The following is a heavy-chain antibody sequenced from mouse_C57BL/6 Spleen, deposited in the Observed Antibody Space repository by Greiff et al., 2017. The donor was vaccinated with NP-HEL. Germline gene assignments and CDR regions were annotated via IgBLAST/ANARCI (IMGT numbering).Heavy chain of an antibody. Sequence: DVMLVESGGGLVQPGGSLSLSCAASGFTFTDYYMSWVRQPPGKALEWLGFIRNKANGYTTEYSASVKGRFTISRDNSQSILYLQMNALRAEDSATYYCARYYYGSSAMDYWGQGTSVTVSS. D-gene: IGHD1-1*01. CDR1: GFTFTDYY. CDR2: IRNKANGYTT. CDR3: ARYYYGSSAMDY. J-gene: IGHJ4*01. V-gene: IGHV7-3*01.